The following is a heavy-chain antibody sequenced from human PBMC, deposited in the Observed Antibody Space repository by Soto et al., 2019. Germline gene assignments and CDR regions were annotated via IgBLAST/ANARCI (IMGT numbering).Heavy chain of an antibody. Sequence: PGGSLRLSCAASGISVRSNYMSWVRQAPGKGLEWVSIIYSGGNTYHADSVKGRFTISRDNSKNTLYLQMNSLRAEDTAVYYCARVRFLEWLMVYYGMDVWGQGTTVTVSS. J-gene: IGHJ6*02. D-gene: IGHD3-3*01. V-gene: IGHV3-53*01. CDR2: IYSGGNT. CDR1: GISVRSNY. CDR3: ARVRFLEWLMVYYGMDV.